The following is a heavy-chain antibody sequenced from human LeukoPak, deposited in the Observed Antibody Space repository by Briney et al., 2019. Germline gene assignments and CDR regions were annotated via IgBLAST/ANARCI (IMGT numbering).Heavy chain of an antibody. Sequence: PGGSLRLSCAASGFTFSDSGMHWVRQASGKGLEWVGRIRSKANSYATAYAAPVKGRFTISRDDSKNTAYLQMNSLKTEDTAVYYCTRYGDYPFDYWGQGTLVTVSS. CDR3: TRYGDYPFDY. V-gene: IGHV3-73*01. D-gene: IGHD2-21*01. CDR2: IRSKANSYAT. J-gene: IGHJ4*02. CDR1: GFTFSDSG.